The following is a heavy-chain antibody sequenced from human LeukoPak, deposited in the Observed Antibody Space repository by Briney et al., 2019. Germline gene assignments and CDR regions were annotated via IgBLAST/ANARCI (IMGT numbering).Heavy chain of an antibody. V-gene: IGHV4-39*01. CDR1: GGSISSYY. D-gene: IGHD5-12*01. Sequence: PSETLSLTCTVSGGSISSYYWGWIRQPPGKGLEWIGSIYYSGSTYYNPSLKSRVTISVDTSKNQFSLKLSSVTATDTAVYYCARPGSGYYFDYWGQGTLVTVSS. CDR3: ARPGSGYYFDY. CDR2: IYYSGST. J-gene: IGHJ4*02.